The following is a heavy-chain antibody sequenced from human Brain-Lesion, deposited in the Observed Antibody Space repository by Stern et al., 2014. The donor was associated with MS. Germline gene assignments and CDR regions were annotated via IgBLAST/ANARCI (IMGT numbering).Heavy chain of an antibody. J-gene: IGHJ6*02. Sequence: VQLVESGAEVKKPGASVKVSCKTSGYIFTGYSIPWVRQAPGQGLEWMAWVNPNTGGPKYAQKFQGRVTMSRDTSINKHYVELRSLTSDATAVYYCARDQRGITIFGVVTDYYYLGMDVWGQGTTVTVSS. D-gene: IGHD3-3*01. V-gene: IGHV1-2*02. CDR1: GYIFTGYS. CDR3: ARDQRGITIFGVVTDYYYLGMDV. CDR2: VNPNTGGP.